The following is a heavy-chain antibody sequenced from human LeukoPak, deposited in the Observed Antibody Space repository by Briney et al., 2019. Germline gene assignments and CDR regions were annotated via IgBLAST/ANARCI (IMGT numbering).Heavy chain of an antibody. Sequence: SQTLSLTCTVAGGSISSGGYYWRWIRQHPGKGLEWIGYIYYSGCTYYYPSLKSRVTISVYTSKNQFSLKLSSVTAADTAVYYCAAYGSGSYYGMDVWGQGTTVTVSS. CDR2: IYYSGCT. CDR1: GGSISSGGYY. D-gene: IGHD3-10*01. J-gene: IGHJ6*02. V-gene: IGHV4-31*03. CDR3: AAYGSGSYYGMDV.